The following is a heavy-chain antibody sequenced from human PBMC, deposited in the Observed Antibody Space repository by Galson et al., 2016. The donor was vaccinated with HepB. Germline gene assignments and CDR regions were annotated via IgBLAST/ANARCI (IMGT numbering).Heavy chain of an antibody. Sequence: CAISGDSVYNNGAAWVWIRQSPSRGVEWLGRTFYRSTWENHYAGSVKNRITISPDTSRNQFSQYLNSVTPEDTAVYYCARAVMLGRGMDVWGQGTTVTVSS. D-gene: IGHD3-10*01. V-gene: IGHV6-1*01. CDR3: ARAVMLGRGMDV. J-gene: IGHJ6*02. CDR2: TFYRSTWEN. CDR1: GDSVYNNGAA.